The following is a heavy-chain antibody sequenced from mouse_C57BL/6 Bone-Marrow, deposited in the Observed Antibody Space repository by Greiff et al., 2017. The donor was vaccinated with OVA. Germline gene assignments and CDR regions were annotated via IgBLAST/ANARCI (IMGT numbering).Heavy chain of an antibody. V-gene: IGHV3-6*01. Sequence: ESGPGLVKPSQSLSLTCSVTGYSITSGYYWNWIRQFPGNKLEWMGYISYDGSNNYNPSLKNRISITRDTSKNQFFLKLNSVTTEDTATYYCARGGAYDGVDYWGQGTTLTVSS. CDR3: ARGGAYDGVDY. D-gene: IGHD2-3*01. CDR1: GYSITSGYY. CDR2: ISYDGSN. J-gene: IGHJ2*01.